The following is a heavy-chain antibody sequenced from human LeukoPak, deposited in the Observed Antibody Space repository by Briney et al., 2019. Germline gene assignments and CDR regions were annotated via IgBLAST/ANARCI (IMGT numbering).Heavy chain of an antibody. J-gene: IGHJ4*02. CDR1: GYTFTGYY. Sequence: ASVKVSCKASGYTFTGYYMHWVRQAPGQGLEWMGWINPNSGGTNYAQKFQGRVTMTRDTSISTAYMEMSRLRSDVTAVYYCARVLPPLDPAAWGASFDYWGQGTLVTVSS. CDR2: INPNSGGT. D-gene: IGHD2-2*01. V-gene: IGHV1-2*02. CDR3: ARVLPPLDPAAWGASFDY.